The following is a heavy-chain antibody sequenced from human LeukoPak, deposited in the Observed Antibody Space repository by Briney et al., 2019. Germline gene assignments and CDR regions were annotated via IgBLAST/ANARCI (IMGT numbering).Heavy chain of an antibody. Sequence: GESLKISCKGSGYNFTSYWIGWVRQMPGKGLEWMGIIYPGDSDTRYGPSFRGQVTISADKSISTAYLQWSSLKASDTAMYYCARLLLAGRYYFDYWGQGTLVTVSS. J-gene: IGHJ4*02. D-gene: IGHD3-3*02. CDR2: IYPGDSDT. CDR3: ARLLLAGRYYFDY. CDR1: GYNFTSYW. V-gene: IGHV5-51*01.